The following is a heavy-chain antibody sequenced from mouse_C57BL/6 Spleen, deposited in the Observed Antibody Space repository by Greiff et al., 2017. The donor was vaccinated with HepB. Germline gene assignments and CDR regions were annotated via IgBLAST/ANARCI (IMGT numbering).Heavy chain of an antibody. CDR1: GFTFTDYY. J-gene: IGHJ3*01. CDR3: ASSYYDFAY. CDR2: IRNKANGYTT. V-gene: IGHV7-3*01. D-gene: IGHD2-4*01. Sequence: EVQLVESGGGLVQPGGSLSLSCAASGFTFTDYYMSWVRQPPGKALEWLGFIRNKANGYTTEYSASVKGRFTISRDTSQSILYPQMNALRAEDSATYYCASSYYDFAYWGQGTLVTVSA.